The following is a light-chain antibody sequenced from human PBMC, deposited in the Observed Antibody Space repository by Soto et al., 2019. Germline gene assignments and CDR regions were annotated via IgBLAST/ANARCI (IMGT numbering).Light chain of an antibody. CDR1: SSDVGGYNY. Sequence: QSALTQPASVSGSPGQSITISCTGTSSDVGGYNYVSWYQQHPGKAPKLMIYDVSNRPSGVSNRFSGSKSGNTASLTISGLQAEDEADYYCSSYTSSSTLAYVFGTGTKGTVL. CDR2: DVS. V-gene: IGLV2-14*01. J-gene: IGLJ1*01. CDR3: SSYTSSSTLAYV.